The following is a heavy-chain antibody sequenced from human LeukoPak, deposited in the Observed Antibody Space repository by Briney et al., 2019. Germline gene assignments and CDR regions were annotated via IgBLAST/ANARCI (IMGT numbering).Heavy chain of an antibody. D-gene: IGHD3-22*01. CDR3: ARAIGFYYDSSGYAFGY. V-gene: IGHV3-66*01. CDR2: IYSGGST. Sequence: GGSLRLSCAASGFTVSNNHMSWVRQAPGKGLEWVSIIYSGGSTHYADSVKARFTISRDNSKNTLYLQMNSLRAEDTAVYYCARAIGFYYDSSGYAFGYWGQGTLVTVPS. CDR1: GFTVSNNH. J-gene: IGHJ4*02.